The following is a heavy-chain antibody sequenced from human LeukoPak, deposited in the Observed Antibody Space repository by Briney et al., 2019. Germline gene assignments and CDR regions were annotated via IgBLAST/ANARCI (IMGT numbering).Heavy chain of an antibody. D-gene: IGHD3-10*01. CDR3: ARKENVYYYFDY. J-gene: IGHJ4*02. CDR1: GYSITSSSW. V-gene: IGHV4-28*01. Sequence: SDTLSLTCAVSGYSITSSSWWGWIRQPPGKGLEWIGYIYHSGTTYYNPSLQSRVTMSVDTSKNQSSLKLSPVTAVDTAVYYCARKENVYYYFDYWGQGTLVTVSS. CDR2: IYHSGTT.